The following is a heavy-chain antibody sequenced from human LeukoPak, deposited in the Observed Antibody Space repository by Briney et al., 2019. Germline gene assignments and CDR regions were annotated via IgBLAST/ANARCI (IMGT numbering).Heavy chain of an antibody. J-gene: IGHJ5*02. V-gene: IGHV4-59*01. CDR3: AREPGFDSSGYLNWFDP. Sequence: SETLSLTCTVSGGSISSYYWSWIRQPPGKGLEWIACISYSGSTKYNPSLKSRVTISVDTSKNQLSLKLSSVTAADTAVYYCAREPGFDSSGYLNWFDPWGKGTRVSVSS. D-gene: IGHD3-22*01. CDR2: ISYSGST. CDR1: GGSISSYY.